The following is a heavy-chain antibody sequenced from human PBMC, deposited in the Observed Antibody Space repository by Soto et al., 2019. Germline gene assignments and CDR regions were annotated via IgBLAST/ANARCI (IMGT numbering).Heavy chain of an antibody. CDR1: GVSISSSSYY. V-gene: IGHV4-39*01. J-gene: IGHJ2*01. D-gene: IGHD1-26*01. CDR3: AHGMLGDWYFDL. Sequence: QLQLEESCPGLVKPSETLSLICTVSGVSISSSSYYWGWIRQPPGKGLEWIGNMYSSGSTYYNPSLKSRVTISVDSSKNRFSLKLNAVTAAETSVYYCAHGMLGDWYFDLWGRGTLVTVSS. CDR2: MYSSGST.